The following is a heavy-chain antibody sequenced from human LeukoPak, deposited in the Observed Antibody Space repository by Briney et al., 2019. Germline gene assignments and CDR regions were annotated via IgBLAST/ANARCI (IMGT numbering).Heavy chain of an antibody. V-gene: IGHV1-2*02. Sequence: ASVRVSCKASGYTFTDYYMHWVRQAPGQGLEWMGWLNPNSGDTNYAQKFQGRVSMTRDSSISTAYMDLSDLRSDDAAVYSCARGRNIEMTTMSGGSDYWGQGTLVTVSS. CDR1: GYTFTDYY. CDR3: ARGRNIEMTTMSGGSDY. J-gene: IGHJ4*02. CDR2: LNPNSGDT. D-gene: IGHD5-24*01.